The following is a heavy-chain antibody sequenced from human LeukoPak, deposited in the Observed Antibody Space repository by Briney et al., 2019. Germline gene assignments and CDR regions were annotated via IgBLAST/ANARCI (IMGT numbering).Heavy chain of an antibody. J-gene: IGHJ5*02. D-gene: IGHD4-17*01. CDR3: ARGMTTVSRWFDP. Sequence: GESLKISCKGSGYIFTSYWIGWVRQMPGKGLEWMGIIYPGDSDTRYSPSFQGQVTISADKSISTAYLQWSSLKASDTAMYYCARGMTTVSRWFDPWGQGTLVTVSS. CDR2: IYPGDSDT. CDR1: GYIFTSYW. V-gene: IGHV5-51*01.